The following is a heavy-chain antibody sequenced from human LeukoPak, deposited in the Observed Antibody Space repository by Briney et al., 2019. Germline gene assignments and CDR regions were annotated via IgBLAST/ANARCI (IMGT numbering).Heavy chain of an antibody. J-gene: IGHJ4*02. D-gene: IGHD6-19*01. CDR3: ARDHGRGWLIPVSIFDY. Sequence: GRSLRLSCAASGFTFSSYAMHWVRQAPGKGLEWVAVISYDGSNKYYADSVKGRFTISRDNSKNTLYLQMNSLRAEDTAVYYCARDHGRGWLIPVSIFDYWGQGTLVTVSS. V-gene: IGHV3-30-3*01. CDR1: GFTFSSYA. CDR2: ISYDGSNK.